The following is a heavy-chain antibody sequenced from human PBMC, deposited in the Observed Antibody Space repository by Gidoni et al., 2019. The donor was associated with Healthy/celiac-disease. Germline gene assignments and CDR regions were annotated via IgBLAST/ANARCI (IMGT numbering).Heavy chain of an antibody. CDR1: GYTFTSYY. CDR3: ARVGSDYGDYVQDAFDI. Sequence: QLQLVQSGAEVTKPGASVKVSCKASGYTFTSYYMHWVRQAPGHGLEWMGIINPSGGSTSYAQKFQGRVTMTRDTSTSTVYMELSSLRSEDTAVYYCARVGSDYGDYVQDAFDIWGQGTMVTVSS. D-gene: IGHD4-17*01. J-gene: IGHJ3*02. CDR2: INPSGGST. V-gene: IGHV1-46*01.